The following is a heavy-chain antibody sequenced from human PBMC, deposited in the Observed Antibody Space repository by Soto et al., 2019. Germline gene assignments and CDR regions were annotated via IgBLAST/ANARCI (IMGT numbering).Heavy chain of an antibody. Sequence: GWSLRLSCAASGFTFSSYSMNWVRQAPGKGLEWVSSISSSSSYIYYADSVKGRFTISRDNAKNSLYLQMNSLRAEDTAVYYCERANGYSSSPPFWDYGLDVWGQGTTVSVSS. J-gene: IGHJ6*02. CDR3: ERANGYSSSPPFWDYGLDV. V-gene: IGHV3-21*01. D-gene: IGHD6-13*01. CDR2: ISSSSSYI. CDR1: GFTFSSYS.